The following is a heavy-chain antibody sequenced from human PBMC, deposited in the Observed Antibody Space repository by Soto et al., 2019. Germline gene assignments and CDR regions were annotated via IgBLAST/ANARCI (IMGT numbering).Heavy chain of an antibody. D-gene: IGHD3-9*01. V-gene: IGHV3-23*01. CDR3: AKDRQPDGILTFDS. CDR2: IGCCSGSGT. Sequence: GSLRLSCSASGFTFSTYTMNWVRQAPGKGLEWVSGIGCCSGSGTYYADFVKGRFTISRDNSKNMVFLQMNGLRAEDTAVYYCAKDRQPDGILTFDSWGQGTPVTVSS. CDR1: GFTFSTYT. J-gene: IGHJ4*02.